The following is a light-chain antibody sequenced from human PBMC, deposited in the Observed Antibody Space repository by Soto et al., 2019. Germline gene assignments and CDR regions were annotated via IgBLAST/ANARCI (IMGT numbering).Light chain of an antibody. CDR2: WAS. V-gene: IGKV4-1*01. CDR3: QQYHSTLRT. J-gene: IGKJ2*01. CDR1: QSVLYSSNNKNY. Sequence: DIVMTQSPDSLAVSLGERATINCKSSQSVLYSSNNKNYLAWYQQKPGQPPKLLIYWASTRESGVPDRFSGSGSGTDFTLTISSLQAEDVAVYYCQQYHSTLRTFGQGTKLEIK.